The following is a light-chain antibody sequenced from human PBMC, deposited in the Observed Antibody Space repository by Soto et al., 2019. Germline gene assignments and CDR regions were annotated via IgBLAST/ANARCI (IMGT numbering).Light chain of an antibody. CDR3: QQSYRTPHT. J-gene: IGKJ3*01. CDR1: QSISTY. CDR2: AAS. V-gene: IGKV1-39*01. Sequence: DLQMTQSPSSLSASVGDKVTITCRASQSISTYVNWYQQKPGKAPKLLIYAASSLQTGVPSRFSGSGSGTDFTLTISSLQPEDSATFYCQQSYRTPHTFGPGTKVHI.